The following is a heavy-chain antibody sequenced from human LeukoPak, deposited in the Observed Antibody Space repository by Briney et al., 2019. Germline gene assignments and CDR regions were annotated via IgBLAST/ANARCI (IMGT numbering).Heavy chain of an antibody. D-gene: IGHD7-27*01. J-gene: IGHJ4*02. CDR3: AKDTNWGSGYFDY. Sequence: PGGSLRLSCAASGFTFSSYAMSWVRQAPGKGLEWVSAISGSGGSTYYADSVKGRFTISRDNSKNTLYLQMNSLRAEDTALYYCAKDTNWGSGYFDYWGQGTLVTVSS. CDR2: ISGSGGST. V-gene: IGHV3-23*01. CDR1: GFTFSSYA.